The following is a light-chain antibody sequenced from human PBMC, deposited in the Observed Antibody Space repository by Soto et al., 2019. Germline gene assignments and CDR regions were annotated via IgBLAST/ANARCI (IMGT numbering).Light chain of an antibody. Sequence: QSVLTQPPSVSGAPGQRVTISYTGSSSNIGTGYDVHWYQQLPGTAPKLLTYGNSNRPSGVPDRFSGFKSGTSASLAITGLQAEDEADYYCQSYDSSLSGWVFGGGTKLTVL. CDR2: GNS. CDR1: SSNIGTGYD. J-gene: IGLJ3*02. V-gene: IGLV1-40*01. CDR3: QSYDSSLSGWV.